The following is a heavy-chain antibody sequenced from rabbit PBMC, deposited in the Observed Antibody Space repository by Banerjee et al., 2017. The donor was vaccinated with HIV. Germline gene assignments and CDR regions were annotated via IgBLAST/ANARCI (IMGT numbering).Heavy chain of an antibody. CDR1: GFSFSSNA. CDR2: IYVGSSGST. CDR3: ARDDVGDGVYTFKL. J-gene: IGHJ4*01. V-gene: IGHV1S40*01. D-gene: IGHD2-1*01. Sequence: QSLEESGGDLVKPGASLTLTCTASGFSFSSNAMCWVRQAPGKRPEWIACIYVGSSGSTYYASWAKGRFTISKTSSTTVTLQMTGLTAADTATYFCARDDVGDGVYTFKLWGQGTLVTVS.